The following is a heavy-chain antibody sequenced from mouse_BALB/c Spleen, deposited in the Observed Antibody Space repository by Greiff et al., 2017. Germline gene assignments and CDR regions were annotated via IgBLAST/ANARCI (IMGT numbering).Heavy chain of an antibody. J-gene: IGHJ2*01. V-gene: IGHV5-12-1*01. CDR1: GFAFSSYD. Sequence: EVQLVESGGGLVKPGGSLKLSCAASGFAFSSYDMSWVRQTPEKRLEWVAYISSGGGSTYYPDTVKGRFTISRDNAKNTLYLQMSSLKSEDTAMYYCARQGYYDYVFFDYWGQGTTLTVSS. CDR2: ISSGGGST. D-gene: IGHD2-4*01. CDR3: ARQGYYDYVFFDY.